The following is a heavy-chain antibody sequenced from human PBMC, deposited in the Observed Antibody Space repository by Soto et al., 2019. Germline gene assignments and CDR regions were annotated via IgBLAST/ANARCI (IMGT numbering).Heavy chain of an antibody. V-gene: IGHV3-15*01. CDR1: GLSVSDAW. CDR2: IKRRSEGGTT. CDR3: TTDPTLVRPRGAF. J-gene: IGHJ4*02. Sequence: PGGSLRLSCAASGLSVSDAWMTWVRQAPGKGLEWVGHIKRRSEGGTTEYAAPVKGRFIISREDSRNTLYLQMDSLKSDDSGVYYCTTDPTLVRPRGAFWGQGTLVTVS. D-gene: IGHD1-26*01.